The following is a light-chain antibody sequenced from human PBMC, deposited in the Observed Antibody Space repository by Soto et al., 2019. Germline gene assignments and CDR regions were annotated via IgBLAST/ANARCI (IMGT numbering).Light chain of an antibody. J-gene: IGKJ1*01. CDR2: AAC. CDR1: QSIGRF. Sequence: DIQMTQSPSSLSASVGDRVNITCRASQSIGRFLNWHQQKQGKAPKXLIYAACSLQSGVRSRFSGSGSGTECTLTISSLQPEDVATDYCQQSYSTPWTFGQGTKVDIK. CDR3: QQSYSTPWT. V-gene: IGKV1-39*01.